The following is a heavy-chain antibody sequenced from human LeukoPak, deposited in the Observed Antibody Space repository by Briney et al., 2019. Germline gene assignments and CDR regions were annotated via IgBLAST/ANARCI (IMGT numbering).Heavy chain of an antibody. D-gene: IGHD3-22*01. CDR3: ARPAYYYDSSGYYPDAFDI. CDR2: IIPIFGTA. CDR1: GGTFSSYA. V-gene: IGHV1-69*05. J-gene: IGHJ3*02. Sequence: GASVKVSCKASGGTFSSYAISWVRQAPGQGLEWMGGIIPIFGTANYAQKFQGRVTITTDESTSTAYMELSSLRSDDTAVYYCARPAYYYDSSGYYPDAFDIWGQGTTVTVSS.